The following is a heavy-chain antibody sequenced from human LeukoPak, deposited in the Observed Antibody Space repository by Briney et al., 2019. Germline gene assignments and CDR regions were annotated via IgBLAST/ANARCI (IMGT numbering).Heavy chain of an antibody. D-gene: IGHD3-9*01. V-gene: IGHV1-18*04. CDR3: AGRYYDILTGYYPASRERYFDY. CDR1: GYTFTSYG. J-gene: IGHJ4*02. Sequence: GASVKVSCKASGYTFTSYGISWVRQAPGQGLEWMGWISAYNGNTNYAQKLQGRVTMTTDTSTSTAYMELRSLRSDDTAVYYCAGRYYDILTGYYPASRERYFDYWGQGTLVTVSS. CDR2: ISAYNGNT.